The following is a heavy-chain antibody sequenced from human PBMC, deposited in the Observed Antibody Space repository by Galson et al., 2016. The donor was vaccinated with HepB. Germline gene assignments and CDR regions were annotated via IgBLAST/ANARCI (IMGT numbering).Heavy chain of an antibody. Sequence: SLRLSCAASGFVFSNFGLSWVRQAPGKELEWVASISTRRTTYYSDSVQGRFTISRDNSNNTLYLQMNGLRAEDTAVYYCAKDLEGSGWFHDAFDIWGQGTMVTVSS. CDR2: ISTRRTT. V-gene: IGHV3-23*01. CDR3: AKDLEGSGWFHDAFDI. J-gene: IGHJ3*02. D-gene: IGHD6-19*01. CDR1: GFVFSNFG.